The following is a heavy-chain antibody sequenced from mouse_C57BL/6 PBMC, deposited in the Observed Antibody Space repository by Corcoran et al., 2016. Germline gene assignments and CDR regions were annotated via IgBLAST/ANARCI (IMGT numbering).Heavy chain of an antibody. J-gene: IGHJ2*01. CDR3: ARGSGRGGYFDY. V-gene: IGHV1-76*01. CDR2: IYPGSGNT. CDR1: GYTFTDYY. Sequence: QVQLKQSGAELVRPGASVKLSCKASGYTFTDYYINWVKQRPGQGLEWIARIYPGSGNTYYNEKFKGKATLTAEKSSSTAYMQLSSLTSEDSAVYFCARGSGRGGYFDYWGQGTTLTVSS. D-gene: IGHD4-1*01.